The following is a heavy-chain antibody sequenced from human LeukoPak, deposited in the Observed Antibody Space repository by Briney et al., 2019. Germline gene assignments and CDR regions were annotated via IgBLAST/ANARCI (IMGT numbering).Heavy chain of an antibody. CDR3: ARDVSRGYMDY. V-gene: IGHV1-2*02. Sequence: ASVKVSCKASGYTFTAHYIHWVRQAPGAGLEWMGWINPNSGDTNYAQKFQGRVSMTRDTSINTAYMELSRLRSDDTAVYYCARDVSRGYMDYWGQGTLVTVSS. CDR2: INPNSGDT. CDR1: GYTFTAHY. J-gene: IGHJ4*02.